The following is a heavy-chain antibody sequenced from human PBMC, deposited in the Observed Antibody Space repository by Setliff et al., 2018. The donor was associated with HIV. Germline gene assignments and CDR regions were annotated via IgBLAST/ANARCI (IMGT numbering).Heavy chain of an antibody. CDR3: ARDGDDSSGYYLGY. CDR1: GGSISSGDYY. J-gene: IGHJ4*02. D-gene: IGHD3-22*01. V-gene: IGHV4-30-4*08. CDR2: IYYSGST. Sequence: KTSETLSLTCTVSGGSISSGDYYWSWIRQPPGKGLEWIGYIYYSGSTYYNPSLKSRVTISVDTSKNQFSLKLSSVTAADTAVYYCARDGDDSSGYYLGYWGQGTLVTVSS.